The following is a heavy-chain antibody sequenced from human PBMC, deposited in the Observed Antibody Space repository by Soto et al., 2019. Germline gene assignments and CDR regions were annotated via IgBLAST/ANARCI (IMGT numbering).Heavy chain of an antibody. CDR3: ASWRNPYGAYVY. CDR1: EFTVSSNF. V-gene: IGHV3-66*01. CDR2: IYRDGST. D-gene: IGHD4-17*01. J-gene: IGHJ4*02. Sequence: EVQLVVSGGGLVQPGGSLRLSCAASEFTVSSNFMSWVRQAPGKGLEWVSIIYRDGSTYYADSVKGRFTISRDNSKNTLYLQMNSLRADDTAVYCCASWRNPYGAYVYCGQGTLVTVSS.